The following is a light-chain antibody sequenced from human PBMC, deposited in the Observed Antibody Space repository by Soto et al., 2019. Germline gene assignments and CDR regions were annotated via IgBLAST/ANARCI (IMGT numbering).Light chain of an antibody. CDR3: QQRSDWPPLT. CDR2: GPS. Sequence: EIVLTQSPGTLSLSPGERATLSCRASQTIDSGYLAWYQHKPGQAPRLLIYGPSSRATGIPGRFSGTGSGTDFTLTISSLEPEDFAVYYCQQRSDWPPLTFGGGTKVDIK. V-gene: IGKV3D-20*02. J-gene: IGKJ4*01. CDR1: QTIDSGY.